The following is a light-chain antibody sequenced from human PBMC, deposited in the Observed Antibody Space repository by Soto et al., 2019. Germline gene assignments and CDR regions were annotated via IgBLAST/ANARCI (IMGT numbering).Light chain of an antibody. CDR2: DAS. J-gene: IGKJ1*01. CDR3: QQYGT. Sequence: DIQMTQSPSTLSASVGDRFTITFRASQSISSWLAWYQQKPGKAPKLLIYDASSLESGVPSRFSGSGSGTEFALTISSLQPDDFATYYCQQYGTFGQGTKVDIK. V-gene: IGKV1-5*01. CDR1: QSISSW.